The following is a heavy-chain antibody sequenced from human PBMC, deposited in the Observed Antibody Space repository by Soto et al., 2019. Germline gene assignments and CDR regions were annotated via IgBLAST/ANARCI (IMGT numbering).Heavy chain of an antibody. Sequence: SETLSLTCSVSGGSISGYYWSWIRQSPAKGLEWIGYIYYSGSTNYNPSLKSRVTISVDTSKNQFSLELRSVTAADTAVYYCAKYDFLSGSHDAFNIWGQGTKVTVSS. CDR2: IYYSGST. V-gene: IGHV4-59*01. J-gene: IGHJ3*02. D-gene: IGHD3-3*01. CDR3: AKYDFLSGSHDAFNI. CDR1: GGSISGYY.